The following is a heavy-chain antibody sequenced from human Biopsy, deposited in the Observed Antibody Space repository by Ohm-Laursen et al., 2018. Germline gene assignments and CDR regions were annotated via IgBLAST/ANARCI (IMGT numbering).Heavy chain of an antibody. J-gene: IGHJ6*02. Sequence: SETLSLTCAVSGYSVTNDYYWGWIRQPPGKGLEWIGDIYYDGITYYNPSLKSRVAMSVDTSKNQFSLRLTSVTAADTAVYYCARVAGGYAYYYGMDVWGQGTTVIVS. CDR1: GYSVTNDYY. CDR2: IYYDGIT. D-gene: IGHD5-12*01. CDR3: ARVAGGYAYYYGMDV. V-gene: IGHV4-38-2*01.